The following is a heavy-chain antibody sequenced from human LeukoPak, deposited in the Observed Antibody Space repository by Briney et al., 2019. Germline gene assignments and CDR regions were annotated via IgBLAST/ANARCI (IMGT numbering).Heavy chain of an antibody. J-gene: IGHJ4*02. CDR1: GGSISSSSYY. CDR3: ARDGPLDGSGDF. Sequence: SETLSLNCTVSGGSISSSSYYWGWIRQPPGKGLEWIGSIYYSGSTYYNPSLKSRVTISVDTSKNQFSLKLSSVTAADTAVYYCARDGPLDGSGDFWGQGTLVTVSS. CDR2: IYYSGST. D-gene: IGHD3-10*01. V-gene: IGHV4-39*07.